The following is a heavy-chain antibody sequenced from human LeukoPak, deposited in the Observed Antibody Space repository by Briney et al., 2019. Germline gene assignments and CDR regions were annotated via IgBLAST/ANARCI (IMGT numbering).Heavy chain of an antibody. CDR2: IRYDGSNK. D-gene: IGHD3-10*01. J-gene: IGHJ4*02. V-gene: IGHV3-30*02. CDR3: VGITMVRGAIDY. Sequence: GGSLRLSCAASGFTFSSYAMSWVRQAPGKGLEWVAFIRYDGSNKYYADSVKGRFTISRDNSKNTLYLQMNSLRAEDTAVYYCVGITMVRGAIDYWGQGTLVTVSS. CDR1: GFTFSSYA.